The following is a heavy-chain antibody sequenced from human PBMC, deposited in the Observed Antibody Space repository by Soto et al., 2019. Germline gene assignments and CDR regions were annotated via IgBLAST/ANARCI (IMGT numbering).Heavy chain of an antibody. CDR1: GGSISSGGYY. D-gene: IGHD3-22*01. CDR2: IYYSGST. Sequence: QVQLQESGPGLVKPSQTLSLTCTVSGGSISSGGYYWSWIRQHPGKGLEWIGYIYYSGSTYYNPSLKSRVTIXXAXSXXQFSLKLSSVTAADTAVYYCARGGTHDSSGYYYHYWGQGTLVTVSS. J-gene: IGHJ4*02. V-gene: IGHV4-31*03. CDR3: ARGGTHDSSGYYYHY.